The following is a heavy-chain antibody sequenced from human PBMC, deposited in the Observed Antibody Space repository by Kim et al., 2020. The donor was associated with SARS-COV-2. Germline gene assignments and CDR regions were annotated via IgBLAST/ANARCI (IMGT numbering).Heavy chain of an antibody. Sequence: GGSLRLSCAASGFTFSSYWMSWVRQAPGKGLEWVANIKQDGSEKYYVDSVKGRFTISRDNAKNSLYLQMNSLRAEDTAVYYCARDQYYDFWSAIGGYYYYGMDVWGQGTTVTVSS. J-gene: IGHJ6*02. CDR2: IKQDGSEK. CDR3: ARDQYYDFWSAIGGYYYYGMDV. D-gene: IGHD3-3*01. CDR1: GFTFSSYW. V-gene: IGHV3-7*03.